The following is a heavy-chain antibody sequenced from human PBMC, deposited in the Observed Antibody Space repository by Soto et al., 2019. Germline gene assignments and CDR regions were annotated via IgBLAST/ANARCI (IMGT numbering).Heavy chain of an antibody. CDR3: ARSIYDILTGYYKGFDY. Sequence: ASVKVSCKASGYTFTSYAMHWVRQAPGQRLEWMGWINAGNGNTKYSQKFQGRVTITRDTSASTAYMELSSLRSEDTAVYYCARSIYDILTGYYKGFDYWGQGTLVTVSS. CDR2: INAGNGNT. CDR1: GYTFTSYA. V-gene: IGHV1-3*01. D-gene: IGHD3-9*01. J-gene: IGHJ4*02.